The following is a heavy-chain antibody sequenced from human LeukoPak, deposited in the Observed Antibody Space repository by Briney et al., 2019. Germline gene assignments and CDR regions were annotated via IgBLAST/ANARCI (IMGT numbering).Heavy chain of an antibody. CDR3: ARTSLGRDY. D-gene: IGHD3/OR15-3a*01. Sequence: GGSLRLSCEASGFTFSSHWMHWVRQVPGKGLVWVARIRGNENEIDYADSVKGRFTISRDNAKNSLYLQMNSLRAEDTAVYYCARTSLGRDYWGQGTLVTVSS. CDR1: GFTFSSHW. CDR2: IRGNENEI. J-gene: IGHJ4*02. V-gene: IGHV3-74*01.